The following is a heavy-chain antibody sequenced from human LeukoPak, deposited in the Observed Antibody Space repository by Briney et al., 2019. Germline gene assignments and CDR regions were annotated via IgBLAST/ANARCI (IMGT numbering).Heavy chain of an antibody. D-gene: IGHD2/OR15-2a*01. CDR3: ARSILRRYYFDY. Sequence: ASETLSLTCTVSGGSISSSSYYWGWLRQPPGKGLEWIGRIYYSGSTYYNPSLKSRVTISVDTSKNQFSLKLSPVTAADTAVYYCARSILRRYYFDYWGQGTLVTVSS. J-gene: IGHJ4*02. CDR2: IYYSGST. V-gene: IGHV4-39*07. CDR1: GGSISSSSYY.